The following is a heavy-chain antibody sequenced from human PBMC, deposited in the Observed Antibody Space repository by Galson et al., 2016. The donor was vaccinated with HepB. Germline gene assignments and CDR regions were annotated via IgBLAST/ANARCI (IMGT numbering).Heavy chain of an antibody. V-gene: IGHV4-59*01. CDR1: GASISISY. J-gene: IGHJ4*02. D-gene: IGHD3-10*01. Sequence: SETLSLTCTVSGASISISYWSWIRQSPGKGLEWIGNIYDSGSTNSSPSLTSRDTISLDTSTNQFSLRLTSVTVAATAVYFCARDVGVEFDYWGQGTLVTVAS. CDR2: IYDSGST. CDR3: ARDVGVEFDY.